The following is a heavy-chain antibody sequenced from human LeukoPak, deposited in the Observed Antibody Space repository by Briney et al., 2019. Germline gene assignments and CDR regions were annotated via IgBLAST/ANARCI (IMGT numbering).Heavy chain of an antibody. CDR2: IYYSGST. D-gene: IGHD2-2*01. Sequence: SETLSLTCTVSGGSISSSSYYWGWIRQPPGKGLEWIGSIYYSGSTYYNPSLKSRVTISVDTSKNQFSLKLSSVTAADTAVYYCARHARGYCSSTSCYGINWFDPWGQGTLVTVSS. J-gene: IGHJ5*02. V-gene: IGHV4-39*01. CDR3: ARHARGYCSSTSCYGINWFDP. CDR1: GGSISSSSYY.